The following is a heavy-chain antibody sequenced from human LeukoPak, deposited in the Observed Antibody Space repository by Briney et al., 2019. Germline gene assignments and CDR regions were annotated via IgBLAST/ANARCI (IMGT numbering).Heavy chain of an antibody. J-gene: IGHJ4*02. D-gene: IGHD1-26*01. Sequence: GGSLRLSCAASGFTVSSSYMSWVRQAPGKGLEWVSVIYSGGSTYYADSVKGRSTIFRDNVKNTLYLQMNSLRAEDTAVYYCVRDLGGRSGHWGQGTLVTVSS. CDR1: GFTVSSSY. CDR3: VRDLGGRSGH. V-gene: IGHV3-66*01. CDR2: IYSGGST.